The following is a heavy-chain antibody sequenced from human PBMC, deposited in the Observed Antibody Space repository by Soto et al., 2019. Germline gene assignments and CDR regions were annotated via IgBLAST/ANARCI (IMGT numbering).Heavy chain of an antibody. V-gene: IGHV4-31*03. CDR3: ASSVFP. CDR1: GGSISSGGYY. Sequence: QVQLQESGPGLVKPSQTLSLTCTVSGGSISSGGYYWSWIRQHPGKGLEWIGYVYYSGSNYYSPSLTRRLTISVDTSNNQFSLNLSSVTAADTAVYYSASSVFPWGQGTLVAVSS. J-gene: IGHJ5*02. D-gene: IGHD6-19*01. CDR2: VYYSGSN.